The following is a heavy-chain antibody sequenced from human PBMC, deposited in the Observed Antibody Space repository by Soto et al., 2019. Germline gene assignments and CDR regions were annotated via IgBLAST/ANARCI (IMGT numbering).Heavy chain of an antibody. J-gene: IGHJ4*02. CDR3: ARGGVDVVATSAFDY. Sequence: QVQLVQSGAEVKKPGSSVKVSCKASGATYSNSAISWVRQAPGQGLEWMGGINPILGIPDYAHKFQGRVTITADESTNTVYMARGSLRSEDTAVYFCARGGVDVVATSAFDYWGQGTLVTVSS. V-gene: IGHV1-69*10. D-gene: IGHD5-12*01. CDR2: INPILGIP. CDR1: GATYSNSA.